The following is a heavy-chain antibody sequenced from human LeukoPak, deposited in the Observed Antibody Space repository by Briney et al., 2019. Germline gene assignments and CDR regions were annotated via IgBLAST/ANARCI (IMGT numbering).Heavy chain of an antibody. CDR3: ARAGGELPNY. Sequence: GGSLRLSCAASGFTFSTYSMNWVRQAPGKGLEWVSSISSSSSYIYYADSVKGRFTISRDNAKNSLYLQMNSLRAEDTAVYYCARAGGELPNYWGQGTLVTVSS. D-gene: IGHD1-26*01. CDR2: ISSSSSYI. CDR1: GFTFSTYS. V-gene: IGHV3-21*01. J-gene: IGHJ4*02.